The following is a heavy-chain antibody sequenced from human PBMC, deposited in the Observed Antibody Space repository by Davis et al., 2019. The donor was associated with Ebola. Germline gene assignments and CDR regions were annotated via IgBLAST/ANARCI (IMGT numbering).Heavy chain of an antibody. Sequence: SETLSLTCTVSGGSIISSSSYWGWIRQPPRKGLEWIGSIYYSGITNYNPSLKSRVTISVDTSKNQFSLKLSSVTAADTAVYYCARLKGYCSGGSCYSGGYGMDVWGQGTTVTVSS. CDR3: ARLKGYCSGGSCYSGGYGMDV. D-gene: IGHD2-15*01. J-gene: IGHJ6*02. CDR2: IYYSGIT. CDR1: GGSIISSSSY. V-gene: IGHV4-39*07.